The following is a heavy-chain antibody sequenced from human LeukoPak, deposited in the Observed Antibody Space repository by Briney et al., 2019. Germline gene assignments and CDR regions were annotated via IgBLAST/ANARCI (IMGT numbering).Heavy chain of an antibody. V-gene: IGHV3-23*01. CDR3: AKDEAFSSWSEYFQH. CDR1: GFTFSSYA. Sequence: GGSLRLSCAASGFTFSSYAMSWVRQAPGKGLERVSAISGSGGSTYYADSVKGRFTISRDNSKNTLYLQMNSLRAEDTAVYYCAKDEAFSSWSEYFQHWGQGTLVTVSS. CDR2: ISGSGGST. J-gene: IGHJ1*01. D-gene: IGHD6-13*01.